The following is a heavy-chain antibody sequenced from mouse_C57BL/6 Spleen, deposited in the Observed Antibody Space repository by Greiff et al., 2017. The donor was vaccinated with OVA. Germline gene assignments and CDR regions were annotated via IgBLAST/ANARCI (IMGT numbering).Heavy chain of an antibody. CDR2: IHPNSGST. J-gene: IGHJ3*01. D-gene: IGHD4-1*01. CDR3: ARWELTGTGFAY. CDR1: GYTFTSYW. Sequence: QVQLQQPGAELVKPGASVKLSCKASGYTFTSYWMHWVKQRPGQGLEWIGMIHPNSGSTNYNEKFKSKATLTVDKSSSTAYMQLSSLTSEDSAVYYGARWELTGTGFAYWGQGTLVTVSA. V-gene: IGHV1-64*01.